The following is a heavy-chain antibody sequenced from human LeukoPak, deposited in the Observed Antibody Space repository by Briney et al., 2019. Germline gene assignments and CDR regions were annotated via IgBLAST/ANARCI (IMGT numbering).Heavy chain of an antibody. CDR1: GGTFSSYA. CDR2: IIPILGIA. V-gene: IGHV1-69*04. Sequence: SVKVSCKASGGTFSSYAISWVRQAPGQGLEWMGRIIPILGIANYAQKFQGRVTITTDESTSTAYMELSSLRSEDTAVYYCARELVGIAARWWFDPWGQGTLVTVSS. J-gene: IGHJ5*02. CDR3: ARELVGIAARWWFDP. D-gene: IGHD6-6*01.